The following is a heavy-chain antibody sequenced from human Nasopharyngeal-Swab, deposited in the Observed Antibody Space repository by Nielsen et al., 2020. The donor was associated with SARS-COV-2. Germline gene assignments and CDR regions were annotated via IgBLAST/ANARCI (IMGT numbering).Heavy chain of an antibody. J-gene: IGHJ4*02. CDR1: GFTFSSYE. D-gene: IGHD6-6*01. V-gene: IGHV3-48*03. CDR3: ARSGYSSSRVDYFDY. Sequence: SCAASGFTFSSYEMNWVRQAPGKGLEWVSYISSSGSTIYYADSVKGRFTISRDNAKNSLYLQMNSLRAEDTAVYYCARSGYSSSRVDYFDYWGQGTLVTVSS. CDR2: ISSSGSTI.